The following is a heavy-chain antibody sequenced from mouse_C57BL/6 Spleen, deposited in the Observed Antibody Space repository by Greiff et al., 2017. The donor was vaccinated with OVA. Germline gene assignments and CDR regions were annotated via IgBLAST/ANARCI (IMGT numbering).Heavy chain of an antibody. V-gene: IGHV1-50*01. CDR2: IDPSDSYT. Sequence: QVQLQQPGAELVKPGASVTRSCNSSGYTFTSYWMQWVKQRPGQGLEWIGEIDPSDSYTNYNQKFKGKATLTVDTSSSTAYMQLSSLTSEDSAVYYCARPYDYDGGWFAYWGQGTLVTVSA. J-gene: IGHJ3*01. D-gene: IGHD2-4*01. CDR1: GYTFTSYW. CDR3: ARPYDYDGGWFAY.